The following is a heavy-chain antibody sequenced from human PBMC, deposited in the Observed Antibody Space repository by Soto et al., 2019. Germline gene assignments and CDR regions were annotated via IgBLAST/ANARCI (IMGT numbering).Heavy chain of an antibody. V-gene: IGHV1-69*12. CDR1: GGTFKNYA. CDR2: FIPIFVTA. D-gene: IGHD3-16*01. J-gene: IGHJ4*03. Sequence: QVQLVQSGAEVKKPGSSVKVSCKASGGTFKNYAISWVRQAPGQGLEWMGGFIPIFVTANYAQKFQGRVTITADESTSTGYMERSRLRAADTAVYYWAAVISLILVITRDTSDNLGQGTLVTVSS. CDR3: AAVISLILVITRDTSDN.